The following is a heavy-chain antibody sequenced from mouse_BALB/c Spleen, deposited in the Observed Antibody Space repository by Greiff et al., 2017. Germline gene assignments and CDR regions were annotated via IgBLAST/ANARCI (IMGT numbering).Heavy chain of an antibody. J-gene: IGHJ2*01. D-gene: IGHD2-1*01. Sequence: VQLQQSGAELVRPGASVKLSCKASGYTFTSYWINWVKQRPGQGLEWIGNIYPSDSYTNYNQKFKDKATLTVDKSSSTAYMQLSSPTSEDSAVYYCTRGGNSGFAYWGQGTTVTVSA. V-gene: IGHV1-69*02. CDR1: GYTFTSYW. CDR2: IYPSDSYT. CDR3: TRGGNSGFAY.